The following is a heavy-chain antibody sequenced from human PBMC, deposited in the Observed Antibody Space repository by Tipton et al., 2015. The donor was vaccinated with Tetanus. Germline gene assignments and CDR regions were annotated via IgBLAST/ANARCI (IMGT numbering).Heavy chain of an antibody. CDR2: AFPGDSDT. Sequence: VQLVQSGAEVKKPGESLRISCKVSGYDFTNYWIAWVRQVSGKGLEWMGIAFPGDSDTRYSPSFQGQVTISADRSISTAYLQWSSLKASDTGMYYCARLSSPFFGAFFMWGQGTMVTVSS. V-gene: IGHV5-51*01. CDR1: GYDFTNYW. D-gene: IGHD3-3*01. CDR3: ARLSSPFFGAFFM. J-gene: IGHJ3*02.